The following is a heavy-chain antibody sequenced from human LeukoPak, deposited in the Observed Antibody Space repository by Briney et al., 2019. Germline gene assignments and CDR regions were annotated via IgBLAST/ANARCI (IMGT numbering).Heavy chain of an antibody. CDR2: IYGRGST. J-gene: IGHJ6*03. CDR1: GGSISSGSYY. Sequence: KCSQTLSLTYTVSGGSISSGSYYWTWIRQPAGKGLEWIGHIYGRGSTNYNRSLKSRVTIPVDTSKNQFSLKLGSVTAADTAVYYCARDPGLMVRGSRRGYDGNYYYMDVWGKGTTVTISS. D-gene: IGHD3-10*01. CDR3: ARDPGLMVRGSRRGYDGNYYYMDV. V-gene: IGHV4-61*09.